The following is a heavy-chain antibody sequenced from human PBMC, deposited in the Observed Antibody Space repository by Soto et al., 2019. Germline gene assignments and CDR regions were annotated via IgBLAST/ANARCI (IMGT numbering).Heavy chain of an antibody. CDR3: ARSVGGSSGNFDY. CDR2: MNPDSGNT. CDR1: GYTFTSYD. D-gene: IGHD3-10*01. V-gene: IGHV1-8*01. J-gene: IGHJ4*02. Sequence: QVQLVQSGAEVRTPGASVKVSCKASGYTFTSYDINWVRQATGQGPEWMGWMNPDSGNTGYVQKFQGRVTMTRNTXKSTAYLELSSLRSEATAVYYCARSVGGSSGNFDYWGQGTLVTVSS.